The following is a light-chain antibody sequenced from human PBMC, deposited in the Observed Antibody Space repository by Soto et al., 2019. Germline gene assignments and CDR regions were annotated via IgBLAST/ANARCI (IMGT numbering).Light chain of an antibody. Sequence: DIQMTQSPSTLSASVGDRVTITCRASQSISGSLAWYQQKPGKAPKLLSYEPSHVKSGVPSRFSGSGSGTEYPLTISSLQPDDSASYYCQQYNGFWTFGQGTRVEIK. CDR3: QQYNGFWT. J-gene: IGKJ1*01. CDR2: EPS. V-gene: IGKV1-5*03. CDR1: QSISGS.